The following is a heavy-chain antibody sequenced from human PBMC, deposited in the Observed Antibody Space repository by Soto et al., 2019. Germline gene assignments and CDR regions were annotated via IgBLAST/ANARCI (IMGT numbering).Heavy chain of an antibody. CDR3: AREGYYDSSGDRFTQGYFQH. CDR1: GGSISSGGYY. Sequence: QVQLQESGPGLVKPSQTLSLTCTVSGGSISSGGYYWSWIRQHPGKGLEWIGYIYYSGSTYYNPSXXXRVTIAVDTSXXQXSXXLSSVTAADTAVYYCAREGYYDSSGDRFTQGYFQHWGQGTLVTVSS. D-gene: IGHD3-22*01. CDR2: IYYSGST. J-gene: IGHJ1*01. V-gene: IGHV4-31*03.